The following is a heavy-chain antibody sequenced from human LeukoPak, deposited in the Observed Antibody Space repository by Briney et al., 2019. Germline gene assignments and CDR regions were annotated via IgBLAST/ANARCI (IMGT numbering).Heavy chain of an antibody. D-gene: IGHD5-12*01. CDR3: VRVLAFGYGACDY. Sequence: GGALRLSCAASGFTFSTYWMQWVRQAPGKGLVWVSRINGDGSSTTYADSVKGRFTISRDNAKNTLYLQMNSLRAEDTAMYYCVRVLAFGYGACDYWGQGTLVTVSS. CDR1: GFTFSTYW. V-gene: IGHV3-74*03. CDR2: INGDGSST. J-gene: IGHJ4*02.